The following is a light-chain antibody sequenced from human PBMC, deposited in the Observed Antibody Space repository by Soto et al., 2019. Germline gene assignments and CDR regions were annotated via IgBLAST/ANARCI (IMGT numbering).Light chain of an antibody. CDR1: SGDVGSYNY. CDR3: NSYTGSSTPYV. Sequence: QSVLTQPPSASGSPGQSVTMSCTGSSGDVGSYNYVSWYQQHPGKAPKLMIYDVSNRPSGVSNRFSGSKSGNTASLTISGLQAEDEADYYCNSYTGSSTPYVFGTGTKVTVL. V-gene: IGLV2-14*03. CDR2: DVS. J-gene: IGLJ1*01.